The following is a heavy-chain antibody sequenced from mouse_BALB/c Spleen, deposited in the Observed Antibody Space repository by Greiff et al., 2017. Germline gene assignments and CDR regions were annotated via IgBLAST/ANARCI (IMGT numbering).Heavy chain of an antibody. J-gene: IGHJ2*01. CDR2: ISSGGST. D-gene: IGHD1-1*01. V-gene: IGHV5-6-5*01. CDR3: ARTLYYGSSPYYFDY. Sequence: EVQVVESGGGLVQPGGSLKLSCAASGFTFSSYAMSWVRQTPEKRLEWVASISSGGSTYYPDSVKGRFTISRDNARNILYLQMSSLRSEDTAMYYCARTLYYGSSPYYFDYWGQGTTLTVSS. CDR1: GFTFSSYA.